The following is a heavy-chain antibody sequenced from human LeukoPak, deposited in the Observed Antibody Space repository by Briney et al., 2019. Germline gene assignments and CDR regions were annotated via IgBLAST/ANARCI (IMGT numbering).Heavy chain of an antibody. CDR3: ARVENLAYYYGMDV. D-gene: IGHD2/OR15-2a*01. J-gene: IGHJ6*02. V-gene: IGHV4-28*03. Sequence: SDTLSLTCAVSGYSISSSNWWGWIRQPPGKGLEWIGYIYYSGSTYYNPSLKSRVTMSVDTSKNQFSLKLSSVTAADTAVYYCARVENLAYYYGMDVWGQGTTVTVSS. CDR1: GYSISSSNW. CDR2: IYYSGST.